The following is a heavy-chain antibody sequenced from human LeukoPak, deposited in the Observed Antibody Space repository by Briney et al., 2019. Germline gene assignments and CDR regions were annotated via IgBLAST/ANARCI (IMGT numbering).Heavy chain of an antibody. J-gene: IGHJ4*02. CDR3: ARGKRYDSGSYYTDY. D-gene: IGHD3-10*01. CDR1: GYTFTNYD. CDR2: MNPNIANT. V-gene: IGHV1-8*03. Sequence: ASVKVSCKASGYTFTNYDINWVRQTPGQGLEWMGWMNPNIANTGYAQNFQGRVTITMNTSISTAYMDLSSLRSEDTAVYYCARGKRYDSGSYYTDYWGQGTLVTVSS.